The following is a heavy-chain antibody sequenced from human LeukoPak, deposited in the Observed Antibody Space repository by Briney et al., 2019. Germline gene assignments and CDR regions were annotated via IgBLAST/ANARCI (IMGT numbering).Heavy chain of an antibody. D-gene: IGHD2-2*01. Sequence: SETLSLTCAVYGGSFSGYYWSWIRQPPGKGLEWIGEINHSGSTNYNPSLKSRVTISVDTSKNQFSLKLSSVTAAGTAVYYCARRFYSVVPGPFDYWGQGTLVTVSS. J-gene: IGHJ4*02. V-gene: IGHV4-34*01. CDR3: ARRFYSVVPGPFDY. CDR1: GGSFSGYY. CDR2: INHSGST.